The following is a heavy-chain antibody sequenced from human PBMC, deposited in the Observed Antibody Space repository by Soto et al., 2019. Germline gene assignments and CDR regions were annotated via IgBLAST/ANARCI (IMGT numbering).Heavy chain of an antibody. CDR3: ARVLGEQQLVRYWYFDL. D-gene: IGHD6-13*01. V-gene: IGHV4-59*01. CDR1: GGSISSYY. J-gene: IGHJ2*01. Sequence: QVQLQESGPGLVKPSETLSLTCTVSGGSISSYYWSWIRQPPGKGLEWIGYIYYSGSTNYNPSLKSRVTISVDTSKNQFSLKLSSVTAADTAVYYCARVLGEQQLVRYWYFDLWGRGTLSLSPQ. CDR2: IYYSGST.